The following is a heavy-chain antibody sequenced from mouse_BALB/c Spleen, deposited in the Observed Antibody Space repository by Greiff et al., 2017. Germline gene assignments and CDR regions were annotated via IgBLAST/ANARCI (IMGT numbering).Heavy chain of an antibody. CDR2: ISYDGSN. V-gene: IGHV3-6*02. CDR1: GYSITSGYY. J-gene: IGHJ3*01. D-gene: IGHD2-4*01. Sequence: EVQLVESGPGLVKPSQSLSITCSVTGYSITSGYYWNWIRQFPGNKLEWMGYISYDGSNNYNPSLKNRISITRDTSKNQFFLKLNSVTTEDTATYYCARAYDYDDGAWFAYWGQGTLVTVSA. CDR3: ARAYDYDDGAWFAY.